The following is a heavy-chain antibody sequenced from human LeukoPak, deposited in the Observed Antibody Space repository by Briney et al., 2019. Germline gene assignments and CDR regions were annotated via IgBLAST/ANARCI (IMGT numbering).Heavy chain of an antibody. D-gene: IGHD7-27*01. CDR3: ARDLNWGSLACVGY. V-gene: IGHV3-23*01. Sequence: PGGSLRLSCVASGFTFSRYAMTWVRQAPGKGLEWLSGITGSGSTYYADSVKGRFTISRDDSKDTVYLQMNSLRVEDTAVYYCARDLNWGSLACVGYWGQGALVTVSS. J-gene: IGHJ4*02. CDR2: ITGSGST. CDR1: GFTFSRYA.